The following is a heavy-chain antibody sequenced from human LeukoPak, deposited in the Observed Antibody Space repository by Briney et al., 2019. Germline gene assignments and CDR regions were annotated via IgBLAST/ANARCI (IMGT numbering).Heavy chain of an antibody. V-gene: IGHV3-7*01. J-gene: IGHJ3*02. Sequence: GGSLRLSCAASGFTFSSYWMSWVRQAPGKGLEWVANIKQDGSEKYYVDSVKGRFTISRDNAKNSLYLQMNSLRAEDTAVYYCARAVAARLTAAFDIWGQGTMVTVSS. CDR2: IKQDGSEK. D-gene: IGHD6-6*01. CDR3: ARAVAARLTAAFDI. CDR1: GFTFSSYW.